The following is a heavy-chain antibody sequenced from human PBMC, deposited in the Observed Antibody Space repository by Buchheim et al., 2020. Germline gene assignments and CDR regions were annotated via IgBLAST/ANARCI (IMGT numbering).Heavy chain of an antibody. CDR1: GFTFSNAW. CDR3: TTDWVYDFLYYFDY. J-gene: IGHJ4*02. CDR2: IKSKTDGGTT. V-gene: IGHV3-15*01. Sequence: EVQLVESGGGLVKPGGSLRLSCAASGFTFSNAWMSWVRQAPGKGLEWVGRIKSKTDGGTTEYAAPVKGRISIANDETTQTLYRQMNSLKTEDTAVYYCTTDWVYDFLYYFDYWGQGTL. D-gene: IGHD3-3*01.